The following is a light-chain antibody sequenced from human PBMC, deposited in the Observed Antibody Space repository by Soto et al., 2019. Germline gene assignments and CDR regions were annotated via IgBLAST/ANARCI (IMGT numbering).Light chain of an antibody. V-gene: IGKV1-5*01. CDR2: DAS. CDR3: QQYNSLTWT. Sequence: DIQMTQSPSSLSAYVGDRVTITCRASQSISSWLAWYQQKPGKAPKLLIYDASSLESGVPSRFSGSGSGTEFTLTISSLQPDDFATYYCQQYNSLTWTFGQGTKVDI. J-gene: IGKJ1*01. CDR1: QSISSW.